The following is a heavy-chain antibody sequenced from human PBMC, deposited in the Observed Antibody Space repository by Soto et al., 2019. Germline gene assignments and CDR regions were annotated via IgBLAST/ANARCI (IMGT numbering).Heavy chain of an antibody. CDR2: ISAYNGNT. CDR1: GYTFTSYG. CDR3: ARDARPGYSSGWSCFDY. D-gene: IGHD6-19*01. V-gene: IGHV1-18*01. J-gene: IGHJ4*02. Sequence: ASVKVSCKASGYTFTSYGISWVRQAPGQGLEWMGWISAYNGNTNYAQKLRGRVTMTTDTSTSTAYMELRSLRSDDTAVYYCARDARPGYSSGWSCFDYWGQGTLVTVSS.